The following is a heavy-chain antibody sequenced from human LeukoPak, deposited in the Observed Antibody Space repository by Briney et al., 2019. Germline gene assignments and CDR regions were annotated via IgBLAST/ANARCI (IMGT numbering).Heavy chain of an antibody. D-gene: IGHD6-13*01. Sequence: GGSLRLSCAASGFTFSNYAMRWVRQAPGKGLEWVSGISGSGVSTYYADSVKGRFTISRDNSKNTLYLQMNSLRAEDTAVYYCAKDGGAAAGLLKAEYFQHWGQGTLVTVSS. J-gene: IGHJ1*01. CDR1: GFTFSNYA. V-gene: IGHV3-23*01. CDR3: AKDGGAAAGLLKAEYFQH. CDR2: ISGSGVST.